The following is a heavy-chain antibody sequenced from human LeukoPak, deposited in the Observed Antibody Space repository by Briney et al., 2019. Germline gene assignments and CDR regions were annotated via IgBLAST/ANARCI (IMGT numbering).Heavy chain of an antibody. D-gene: IGHD5-24*01. CDR3: ASRNLDGYNWSY. CDR1: GGSFSGYY. CDR2: INHSGST. V-gene: IGHV4-34*01. J-gene: IGHJ4*02. Sequence: KPSETLSLTCAVYGGSFSGYYWSWIRQPPGKGLEWIGEINHSGSTNYNPSLKSRVTISVDTSKNQFSLKLSSVTAADMAVYYCASRNLDGYNWSYWGQGTLVTVSS.